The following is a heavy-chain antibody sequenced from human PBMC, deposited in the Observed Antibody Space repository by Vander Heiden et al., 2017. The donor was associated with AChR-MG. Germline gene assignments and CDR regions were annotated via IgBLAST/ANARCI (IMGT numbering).Heavy chain of an antibody. CDR3: ARDWLLHYYYYYMDV. CDR1: GFTFSSYG. CDR2: ISYDGSNK. Sequence: QVQLVESGGGVVQPGRSLRLSCAASGFTFSSYGMHWVRQAPGKGLEWVAVISYDGSNKYYADSVKGRFTISRDNSKNTLYLQMNSLRAEDTAVYYCARDWLLHYYYYYMDVWGKGTTVTVSS. V-gene: IGHV3-30*03. J-gene: IGHJ6*03. D-gene: IGHD3-9*01.